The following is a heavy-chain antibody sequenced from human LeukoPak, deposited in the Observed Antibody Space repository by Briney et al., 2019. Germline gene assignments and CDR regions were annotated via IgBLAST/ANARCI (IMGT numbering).Heavy chain of an antibody. CDR2: IIPIFGTA. J-gene: IGHJ3*02. CDR3: ARDTSFCGGDCYSSNAFDI. D-gene: IGHD2-21*02. V-gene: IGHV1-69*01. CDR1: GYTFTSYG. Sequence: ASVKVSCKASGYTFTSYGISWVRQAPGQGLEWMGGIIPIFGTANYAQKFQGRVTITADESTSTAYMELSSLRSEDTAVYYCARDTSFCGGDCYSSNAFDIWGQGTMVTVSS.